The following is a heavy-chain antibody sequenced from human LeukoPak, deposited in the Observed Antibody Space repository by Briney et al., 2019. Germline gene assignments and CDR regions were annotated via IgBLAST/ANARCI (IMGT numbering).Heavy chain of an antibody. D-gene: IGHD1-1*01. J-gene: IGHJ4*02. Sequence: GGSLRLSCAASGFTFSSFAMSWVRQAQGKGLEWVSRIKSKTDGGTIDYAAPVKGRFTISRDNAKNSLYLQMSSLRAEDTAVYYCTRNHYATNWNVFDFWGQGTLVTVSS. CDR1: GFTFSSFA. CDR2: IKSKTDGGTI. V-gene: IGHV3-15*01. CDR3: TRNHYATNWNVFDF.